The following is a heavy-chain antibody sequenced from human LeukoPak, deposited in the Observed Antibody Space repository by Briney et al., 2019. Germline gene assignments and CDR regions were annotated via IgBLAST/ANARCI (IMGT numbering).Heavy chain of an antibody. J-gene: IGHJ3*02. Sequence: SVKVSCKASGGTFSSYAISWVRQAPGQGLEWMGRIIPILGIANYAQKFQGRVTITADKSTSTAYMELSSLRSDDTAVYYCARSYSGMFRAFDIWGQGTMVTVSS. V-gene: IGHV1-69*04. CDR3: ARSYSGMFRAFDI. D-gene: IGHD1-26*01. CDR1: GGTFSSYA. CDR2: IIPILGIA.